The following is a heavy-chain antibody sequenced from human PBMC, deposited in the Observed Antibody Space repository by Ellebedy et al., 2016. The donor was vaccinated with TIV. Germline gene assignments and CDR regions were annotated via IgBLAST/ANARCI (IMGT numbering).Heavy chain of an antibody. CDR3: ARSFFDLSSWYNNDFYYGMDL. J-gene: IGHJ6*02. CDR1: GGSINSYY. Sequence: SETLSLTCTVSGGSINSYYWSWIRQSAGRGLEWIGRIYSSGSTSYNPSLKSRVSISVDTSTNQFSLRLSSVTAADTAVYYYARSFFDLSSWYNNDFYYGMDLWGQGATVTVSS. V-gene: IGHV4-4*07. D-gene: IGHD6-13*01. CDR2: IYSSGST.